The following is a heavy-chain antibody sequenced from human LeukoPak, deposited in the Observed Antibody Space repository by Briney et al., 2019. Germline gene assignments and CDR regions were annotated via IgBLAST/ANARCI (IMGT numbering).Heavy chain of an antibody. V-gene: IGHV3-48*03. D-gene: IGHD1-1*01. Sequence: PGGSLRLSCAASRFTFSSYEMNWVRQAPGKGLEWVSYISSSGSTIYYADSVKGRFTISRDNAKNSLYLQMNSLRAEDTAVYYCARGSTTGTFDYWGQGTLVTVSS. J-gene: IGHJ4*02. CDR2: ISSSGSTI. CDR1: RFTFSSYE. CDR3: ARGSTTGTFDY.